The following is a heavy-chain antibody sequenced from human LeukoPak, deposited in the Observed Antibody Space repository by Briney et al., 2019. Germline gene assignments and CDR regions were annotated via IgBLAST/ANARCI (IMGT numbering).Heavy chain of an antibody. V-gene: IGHV1-18*01. J-gene: IGHJ4*02. CDR1: GYSFNNYG. Sequence: GASVKVSCKAAGYSFNNYGIAWVRQAPGQGLEWMGWISVQNGNTKSAQKFDGRVTMTTDTSTSTAYMELRSLGSDDTAVYYCARDHDSSGYYQSRFDYWGQGPWSSSLQ. CDR3: ARDHDSSGYYQSRFDY. D-gene: IGHD3-22*01. CDR2: ISVQNGNT.